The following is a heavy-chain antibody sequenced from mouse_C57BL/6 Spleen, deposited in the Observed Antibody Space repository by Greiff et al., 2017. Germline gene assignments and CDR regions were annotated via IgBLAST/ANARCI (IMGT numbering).Heavy chain of an antibody. D-gene: IGHD2-5*01. CDR2: IDPSDSYT. Sequence: QVQLQQSGAELVMPGASVKLSCKASGYTFTSYWMHWVKQRPGQGLEWIGEIDPSDSYTNYNQKFKGKSTLTVDKSSSTAYMQLSSLTSEDSAVYYCARWDSNYVGFAYWGQGTLVTVSA. CDR3: ARWDSNYVGFAY. J-gene: IGHJ3*01. CDR1: GYTFTSYW. V-gene: IGHV1-69*01.